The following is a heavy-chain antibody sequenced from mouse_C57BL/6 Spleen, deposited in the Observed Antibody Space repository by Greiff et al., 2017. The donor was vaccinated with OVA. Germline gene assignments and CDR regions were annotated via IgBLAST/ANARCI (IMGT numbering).Heavy chain of an antibody. CDR1: GYAFSSYW. J-gene: IGHJ3*01. CDR3: AREGRLRETWCAY. Sequence: VQLQQSGAELVKPGASVKLSCKASGYAFSSYWMNWVKQRPGKGLEWIGQIYPGDGDTNYNGKFKGKATLTADKSSSTAYMQLSSLTSEDSAVYFCAREGRLRETWCAYWGQGTLVTVSA. CDR2: IYPGDGDT. V-gene: IGHV1-80*01. D-gene: IGHD2-4*01.